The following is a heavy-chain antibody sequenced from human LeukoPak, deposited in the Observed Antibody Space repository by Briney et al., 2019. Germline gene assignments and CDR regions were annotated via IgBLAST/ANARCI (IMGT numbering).Heavy chain of an antibody. CDR3: AKDGLAYCAGDCSGDHYYYYMDV. V-gene: IGHV3-30*02. CDR1: GFTFSSYT. Sequence: PGGSLRLSCAASGFTFSSYTMNWIRQAPGKGLEWVAVLWYGGNNEYYADSVKGRFTISKDNSKNTLYLQMNSLRTEDTAVYYCAKDGLAYCAGDCSGDHYYYYMDVWGKGTTVTVSS. CDR2: LWYGGNNE. D-gene: IGHD2-21*01. J-gene: IGHJ6*03.